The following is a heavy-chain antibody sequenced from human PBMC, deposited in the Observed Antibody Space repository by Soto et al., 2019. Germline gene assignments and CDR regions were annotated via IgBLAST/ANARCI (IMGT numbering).Heavy chain of an antibody. J-gene: IGHJ6*02. CDR2: ISSSGGTK. Sequence: EVQLLESGGGLVQPGGSVRLSCAAPGVTFDNYAMNWVRQAPGKGLEWVSVISSSGGTKYYADSVKGRFTISRDNSKNTLYLQMNSLRAEDTAVYYCAKDRTSNYYYHNGMDVWGQGTTVTVSS. CDR1: GVTFDNYA. V-gene: IGHV3-23*01. CDR3: AKDRTSNYYYHNGMDV.